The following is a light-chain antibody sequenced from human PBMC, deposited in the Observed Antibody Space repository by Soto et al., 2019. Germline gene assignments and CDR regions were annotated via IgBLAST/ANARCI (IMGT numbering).Light chain of an antibody. CDR3: QQYGSSPET. CDR2: DAS. V-gene: IGKV3-20*01. CDR1: QSVSSSY. Sequence: EIVLTQSPGTLSLSPGERATLSCRASQSVSSSYLAWYQQKPGQAPRLLIYDASSRATGIPDRFSGSGSGTDFTLTISRLEPEDFAVCYCQQYGSSPETFGQGTKVEIK. J-gene: IGKJ1*01.